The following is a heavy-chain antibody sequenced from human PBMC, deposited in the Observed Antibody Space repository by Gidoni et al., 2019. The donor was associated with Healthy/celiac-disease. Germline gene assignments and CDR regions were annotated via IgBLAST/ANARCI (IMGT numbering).Heavy chain of an antibody. CDR3: ARDWGRGYYLAYFDY. D-gene: IGHD3-22*01. Sequence: QVQLVQSGAEVQKPGSSVKVSCKASGGTFSSYAISWVRKAPGQGLEWMGGIIPIFGTENYAQKFQGRVTITADKSTSTAYMELSSLRSEDTAVYYCARDWGRGYYLAYFDYWGQGTLVTVSS. J-gene: IGHJ4*02. CDR1: GGTFSSYA. V-gene: IGHV1-69*06. CDR2: IIPIFGTE.